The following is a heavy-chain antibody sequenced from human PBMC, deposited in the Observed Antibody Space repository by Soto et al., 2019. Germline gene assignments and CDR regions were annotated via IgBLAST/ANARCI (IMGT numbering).Heavy chain of an antibody. D-gene: IGHD5-18*01. Sequence: GGSLRLSCAASGFTFSTYAMHWVRQAPGKGLEWVAVISYDGTNKYYADSVRGRFTISRDNSKNTLFLQMNSLRAEDTAVYYCAKDGGGYNYGYVMLDKYYYGMDVRGQATTVTVSS. V-gene: IGHV3-30-3*01. CDR1: GFTFSTYA. CDR3: AKDGGGYNYGYVMLDKYYYGMDV. J-gene: IGHJ6*02. CDR2: ISYDGTNK.